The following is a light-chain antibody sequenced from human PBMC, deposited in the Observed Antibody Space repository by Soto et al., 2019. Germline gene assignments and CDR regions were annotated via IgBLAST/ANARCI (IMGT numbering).Light chain of an antibody. CDR3: QQYATSPPT. CDR1: QSISSSY. J-gene: IGKJ4*01. CDR2: GAS. Sequence: EIVLTQSPGTVSLSPGERATLSCRASQSISSSYLAWYQQKPGQAPRLLIYGASSRATGIPDRFSGSGSGTDFTLTVSRLEPEDFAVYYCQQYATSPPTCGGGTKVEI. V-gene: IGKV3-20*01.